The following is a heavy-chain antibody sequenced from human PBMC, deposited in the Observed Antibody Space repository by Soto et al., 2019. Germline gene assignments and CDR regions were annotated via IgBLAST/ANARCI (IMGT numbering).Heavy chain of an antibody. D-gene: IGHD2-8*02. CDR3: ARIIRTGAFDS. CDR2: IFYSGST. CDR1: GGSISGSY. J-gene: IGHJ4*02. V-gene: IGHV4-59*01. Sequence: SETLSLTCTVSGGSISGSYWIWIRQPPGKGLEWISYIFYSGSTNYNPSLKSRVTISVDMSKNQLSLNLRSLTAADTAVYYCARIIRTGAFDSWGQGTLVTVSS.